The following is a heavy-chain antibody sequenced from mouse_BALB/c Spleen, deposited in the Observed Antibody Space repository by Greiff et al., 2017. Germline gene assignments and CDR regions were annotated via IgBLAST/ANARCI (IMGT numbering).Heavy chain of an antibody. CDR1: GYSITSGYY. CDR3: AILHYYGYWYFDV. J-gene: IGHJ1*01. D-gene: IGHD1-2*01. V-gene: IGHV3-6*02. Sequence: EVKLMESGPGLVKPSQSLSLTCSVTGYSITSGYYWNWIRQFPGNKLEWMGYISYDGSNNYNPSLKNRISITRDTSKNQFFLKLNSVTTEDTATYYCAILHYYGYWYFDVWGAGTTVTVSS. CDR2: ISYDGSN.